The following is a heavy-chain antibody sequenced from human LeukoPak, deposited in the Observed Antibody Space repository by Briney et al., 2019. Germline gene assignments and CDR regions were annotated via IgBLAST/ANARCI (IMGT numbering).Heavy chain of an antibody. Sequence: SGGSLRLSCAASGFTFSSYAMSWVRQAPGKGLEWVSAISGSGGSTYYADSVKGRFTISRDNAKNTLYLQMNSLRAEDTAVYYCARAGLAMVRDILYYYYMDVWGKGTTVTVSS. J-gene: IGHJ6*03. V-gene: IGHV3-23*01. CDR2: ISGSGGST. CDR1: GFTFSSYA. D-gene: IGHD3-10*01. CDR3: ARAGLAMVRDILYYYYMDV.